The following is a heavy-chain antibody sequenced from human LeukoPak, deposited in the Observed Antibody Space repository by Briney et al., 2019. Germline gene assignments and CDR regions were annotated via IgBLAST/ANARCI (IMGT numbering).Heavy chain of an antibody. CDR3: AKMLIRYCSSTSCSPLDY. CDR2: ISYDGGNK. CDR1: GFTFSNYW. D-gene: IGHD2-2*01. Sequence: PGGSLRLSCAASGFTFSNYWMSWVRQAPGKGLEWVAVISYDGGNKYYADSVKGRFTISRDNSKNTLYLQMNSLRAEDTAVYYCAKMLIRYCSSTSCSPLDYWGQGTLVTVSS. V-gene: IGHV3-30*18. J-gene: IGHJ4*02.